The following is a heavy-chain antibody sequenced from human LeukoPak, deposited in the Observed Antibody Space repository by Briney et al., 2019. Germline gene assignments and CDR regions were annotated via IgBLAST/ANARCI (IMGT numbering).Heavy chain of an antibody. CDR1: GFTLSSYS. D-gene: IGHD3-22*01. CDR2: ISSSGNTI. Sequence: GGSLRLSCAASGFTLSSYSMDWVRQAPGKGLEWVSYISSSGNTIYYADSVKGRFTISRDNVKNSLYLQMNSLRAEDTAVYFCARGTNYYDSTGMSDWGQGTLVTVSS. V-gene: IGHV3-48*01. CDR3: ARGTNYYDSTGMSD. J-gene: IGHJ4*02.